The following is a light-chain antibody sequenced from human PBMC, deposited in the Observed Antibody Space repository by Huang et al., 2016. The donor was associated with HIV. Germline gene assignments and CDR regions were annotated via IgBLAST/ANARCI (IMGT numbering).Light chain of an antibody. CDR3: QKYNSAPWT. J-gene: IGKJ1*01. Sequence: DIQMTQSPSSLSASVGDRVTITCRASQGISESLAWYQQQPGKVPKLLIYAASTLQSGGPSRFSGSGFGTYFTLTISSLQPEDVASYYCQKYNSAPWTFGQGTRVEIK. V-gene: IGKV1-27*01. CDR1: QGISES. CDR2: AAS.